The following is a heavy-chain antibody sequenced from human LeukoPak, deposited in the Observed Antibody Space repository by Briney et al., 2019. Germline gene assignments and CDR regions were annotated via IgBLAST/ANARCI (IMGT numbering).Heavy chain of an antibody. Sequence: SETLSLTCTVSGGSISSYYWGWIRQPPGKGLEWIGSIYYSGSTYYNPSLKSRVTISVDTSKNQFSLKLSSVTAADTAVYYCARHPRYCSGGSCTDYWGQGTLVTVSS. CDR1: GGSISSYY. D-gene: IGHD2-15*01. V-gene: IGHV4-39*01. J-gene: IGHJ4*02. CDR3: ARHPRYCSGGSCTDY. CDR2: IYYSGST.